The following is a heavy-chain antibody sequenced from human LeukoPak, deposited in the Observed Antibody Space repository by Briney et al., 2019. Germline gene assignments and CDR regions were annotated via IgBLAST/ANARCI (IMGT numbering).Heavy chain of an antibody. V-gene: IGHV4-30-4*07. J-gene: IGHJ5*02. D-gene: IGHD3-10*01. CDR3: ARDSRRYVWFGESHSGWFDP. CDR2: IYYSGST. Sequence: PSETLSLTCAVSGGSISSGGYSWSWIRQPPGKGLEWIGSIYYSGSTYYNPSLKSRVTISVDTSKNQFSLKLSSVTAADTAVYYCARDSRRYVWFGESHSGWFDPWGQGTLVTVSS. CDR1: GGSISSGGYS.